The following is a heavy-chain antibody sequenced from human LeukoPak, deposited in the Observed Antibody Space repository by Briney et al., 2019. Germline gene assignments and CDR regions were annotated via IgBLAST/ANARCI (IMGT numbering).Heavy chain of an antibody. CDR2: VNHSGET. Sequence: PSETLSLTCAVYGGSFSGYYWTWIRQPPGKGLEWIGEVNHSGETSYNPSLRGRVTISADTSRTQFSLTLDSMTAADTATYFCARAIFIVPVAPAARFFIDKWGQGTLVTVSS. CDR1: GGSFSGYY. J-gene: IGHJ4*02. CDR3: ARAIFIVPVAPAARFFIDK. V-gene: IGHV4-34*01. D-gene: IGHD3-16*02.